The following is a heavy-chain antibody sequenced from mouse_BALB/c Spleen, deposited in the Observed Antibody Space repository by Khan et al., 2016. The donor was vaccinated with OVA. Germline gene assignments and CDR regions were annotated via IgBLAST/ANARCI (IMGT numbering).Heavy chain of an antibody. CDR2: IIYTGYT. D-gene: IGHD2-12*01. CDR3: ARSTYRYAFVY. J-gene: IGHJ3*01. V-gene: IGHV3-8*02. Sequence: EVQLQESGPSLVKPSQTLSLTCSVTGDSITSGYWNWIRKFPGNKLEYMGYIIYTGYTYYNPSLQSRISITRHTSKNQHYLQLNSVTDDDTATYYCARSTYRYAFVYWGQGTLVTVSA. CDR1: GDSITSGY.